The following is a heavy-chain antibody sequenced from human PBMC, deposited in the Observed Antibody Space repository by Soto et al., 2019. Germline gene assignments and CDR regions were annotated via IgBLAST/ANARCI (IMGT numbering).Heavy chain of an antibody. CDR1: GFTFSGSW. Sequence: EVQLVESGGGLVQPGGSLRLSCAASGFTFSGSWMHWVRQTPGKGLVWVSHINTEGRFANYADSVQGRFTISRDNAKSTLYLQMSSLSADDTAVYFCAGGMGGWPFWGQGTLGTVSS. CDR3: AGGMGGWPF. V-gene: IGHV3-74*01. J-gene: IGHJ4*02. CDR2: INTEGRFA. D-gene: IGHD6-19*01.